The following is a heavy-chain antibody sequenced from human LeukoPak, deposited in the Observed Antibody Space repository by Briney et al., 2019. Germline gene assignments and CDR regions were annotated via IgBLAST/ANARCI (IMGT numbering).Heavy chain of an antibody. Sequence: SETLSLTCAVYGGSFSGYYWSWIRQPPGKGLEWIGEINHSGSTNYNPSLKSRVTISVDTSKNQFSLKLSSVTAADTAVYYCARRKSTGYSSGWSSTHCYYYYMDVWGKGTTVTISS. CDR2: INHSGST. D-gene: IGHD6-19*01. J-gene: IGHJ6*03. CDR3: ARRKSTGYSSGWSSTHCYYYYMDV. CDR1: GGSFSGYY. V-gene: IGHV4-34*01.